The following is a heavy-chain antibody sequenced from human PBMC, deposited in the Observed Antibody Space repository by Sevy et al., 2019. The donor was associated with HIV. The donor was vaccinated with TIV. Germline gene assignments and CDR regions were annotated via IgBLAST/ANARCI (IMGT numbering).Heavy chain of an antibody. V-gene: IGHV3-30-3*02. D-gene: IGHD3-10*01. CDR3: AKDDLGSIDY. CDR1: GFIFSTSP. CDR2: LSYDDSDE. J-gene: IGHJ4*02. Sequence: GESLKISCAASGFIFSTSPMHWVRPAPGKGLECVAILSYDDSDENYADSVKGRFTISRDNSKNTLYLQMNSLRTEDTAVYYCAKDDLGSIDYWGQGTLVTVSS.